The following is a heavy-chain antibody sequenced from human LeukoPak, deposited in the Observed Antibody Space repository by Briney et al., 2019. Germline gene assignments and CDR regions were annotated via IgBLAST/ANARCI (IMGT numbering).Heavy chain of an antibody. CDR2: IYYSGST. Sequence: SETLSLTCTVSGGSISSYYWSWIRQPPGKGLERIGYIYYSGSTNYNPSLKSRVTISVDTSKNQFSLKLSSVTAADTAVYYCAREVLLWFGELTPGAFDIWGQGTMVTVSS. J-gene: IGHJ3*02. CDR1: GGSISSYY. D-gene: IGHD3-10*01. CDR3: AREVLLWFGELTPGAFDI. V-gene: IGHV4-59*01.